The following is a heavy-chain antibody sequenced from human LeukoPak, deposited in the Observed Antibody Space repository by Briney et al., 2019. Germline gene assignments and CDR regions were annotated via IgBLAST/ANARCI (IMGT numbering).Heavy chain of an antibody. CDR3: AREWYDILTGYQGCQLDY. CDR1: GGTFSSYA. Sequence: SVKVSCKASGGTFSSYAISWVRQAPGQGLEWIGRIIPRLDIANSAQSFQGRVTITEDKSTSTAYMELSSLRSDDTAVYYCAREWYDILTGYQGCQLDYWGQGSLVTVSS. D-gene: IGHD3-9*01. CDR2: IIPRLDIA. V-gene: IGHV1-69*04. J-gene: IGHJ4*02.